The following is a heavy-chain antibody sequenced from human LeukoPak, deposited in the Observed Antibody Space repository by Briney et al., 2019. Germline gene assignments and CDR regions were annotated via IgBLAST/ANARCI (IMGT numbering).Heavy chain of an antibody. CDR3: ARDNWYYALPFDY. CDR1: GFTFSSYS. CDR2: ISSSSSTI. V-gene: IGHV3-48*01. Sequence: GGSLRLSCAASGFTFSSYSMNWVRQAPGKGLEWVSYISSSSSTIYYADSVKGRFTISRDNAKNSLYLQMNSLRAEDTAVYYCARDNWYYALPFDYWGQGTLVTVSS. J-gene: IGHJ4*02. D-gene: IGHD1-7*01.